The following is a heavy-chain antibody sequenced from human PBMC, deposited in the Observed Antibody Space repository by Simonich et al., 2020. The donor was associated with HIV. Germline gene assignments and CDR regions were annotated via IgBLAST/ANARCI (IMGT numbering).Heavy chain of an antibody. D-gene: IGHD2-2*01. CDR2: ITHSGST. Sequence: QVQLQQWCAGLLKPSETLSLTCAVYGGSFSGYSWSWIRQPPGKGLEWIGEITHSGSTNYNPSLKSRVTISVDTSKNQCSLKLSSVTAADTAVYYCARGFYQRLYYFDYCGQGTLVTVSS. J-gene: IGHJ4*02. CDR3: ARGFYQRLYYFDY. CDR1: GGSFSGYS. V-gene: IGHV4-34*01.